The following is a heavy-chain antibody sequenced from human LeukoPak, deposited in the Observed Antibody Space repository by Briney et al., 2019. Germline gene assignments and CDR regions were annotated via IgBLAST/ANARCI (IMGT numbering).Heavy chain of an antibody. CDR3: TRDRGDGYIYFDY. Sequence: GGSLRLSCAASGFSFSSYWMHWVRQAPGKGLVWVSRINSDGSSTNYADSVKGRFTISRDKAKNTQYLQMNSLRAEDTAVYYCTRDRGDGYIYFDYWGQGTLVTVSS. CDR1: GFSFSSYW. J-gene: IGHJ4*02. CDR2: INSDGSST. D-gene: IGHD5-24*01. V-gene: IGHV3-74*01.